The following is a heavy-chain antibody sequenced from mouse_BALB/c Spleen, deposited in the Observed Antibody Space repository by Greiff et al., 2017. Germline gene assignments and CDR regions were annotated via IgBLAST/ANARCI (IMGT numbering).Heavy chain of an antibody. CDR3: ARRGTMITTGAWFAY. CDR1: GFSLSTSGMG. Sequence: QVTLKVSGPGILQPSQTLSLTCSFSGFSLSTSGMGVSWIRQPSGKGLEWLAHIYWDDDKRYNPSLKSRLTISKDTSRNQVFLKITSVDTADTATYYCARRGTMITTGAWFAYWGQGTLVTVSA. CDR2: IYWDDDK. D-gene: IGHD2-4*01. V-gene: IGHV8-12*01. J-gene: IGHJ3*01.